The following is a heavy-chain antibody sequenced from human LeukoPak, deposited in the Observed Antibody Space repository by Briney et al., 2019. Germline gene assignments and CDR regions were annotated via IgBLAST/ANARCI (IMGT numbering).Heavy chain of an antibody. CDR2: IRYDGSNK. J-gene: IGHJ4*02. Sequence: PGGPLNLSGPASGLPLRSIGINWAGKPPGKGLEGVAFIRYDGSNKYYADSVKGRFTISRDNSKNTLYLQMDRLRAEDTAVYYCAKDVLIAVAGSDYWGQGTLVTVSS. V-gene: IGHV3-30*02. CDR3: AKDVLIAVAGSDY. D-gene: IGHD6-19*01. CDR1: GLPLRSIG.